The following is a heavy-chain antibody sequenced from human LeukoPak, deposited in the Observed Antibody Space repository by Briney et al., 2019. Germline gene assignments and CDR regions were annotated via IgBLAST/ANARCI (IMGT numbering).Heavy chain of an antibody. J-gene: IGHJ3*02. CDR1: GFTFINAC. CDR3: ARDGDSSGYYAAFDI. CDR2: ISSSSSIM. D-gene: IGHD3-22*01. V-gene: IGHV3-48*02. Sequence: PGGSLRLSCAASGFTFINACMNWVRQAPGKGLEWLSYISSSSSIMYYADSVKGRFTISRDNAKNSLYLQMNSARDEDTTVYYCARDGDSSGYYAAFDIWGQGTMVTVSS.